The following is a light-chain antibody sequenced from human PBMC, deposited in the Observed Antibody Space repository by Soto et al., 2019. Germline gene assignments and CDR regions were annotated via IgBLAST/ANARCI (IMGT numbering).Light chain of an antibody. CDR3: QQYNSYPWT. CDR2: KAS. V-gene: IGKV1-5*03. J-gene: IGKJ1*01. CDR1: QSISSW. Sequence: DIQMTQSPSTLSASVGDRVTITCRASQSISSWLAWYQQKPGRVPQLLIYKASSLQSGVPSTFSGSGSGTEFTLTISSLQPDDFATYYCQQYNSYPWTFGQGTKVEIK.